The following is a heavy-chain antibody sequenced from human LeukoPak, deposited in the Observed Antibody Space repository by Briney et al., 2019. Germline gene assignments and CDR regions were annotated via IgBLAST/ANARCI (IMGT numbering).Heavy chain of an antibody. CDR2: IRHDGSIK. Sequence: GGSLRLSCAASGFFFSTYGMYWVRQAPGKGLEWVAFIRHDGSIKNYADSVKGRSTISRDNSKNTLYLQMNSLRAEDTAVYYCAKDSLADIDYWGQGTLVTVSS. CDR1: GFFFSTYG. V-gene: IGHV3-30*02. J-gene: IGHJ4*02. D-gene: IGHD3-16*01. CDR3: AKDSLADIDY.